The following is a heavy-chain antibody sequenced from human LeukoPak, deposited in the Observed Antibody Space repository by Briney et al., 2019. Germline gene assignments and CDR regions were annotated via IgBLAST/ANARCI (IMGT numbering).Heavy chain of an antibody. J-gene: IGHJ4*02. CDR1: GFTFSDYW. D-gene: IGHD5-18*01. Sequence: GGSLRLSCAASGFTFSDYWMSWVRQAPGKGLEWVAYINQDGSEKYPVDSVKGRFSISRDNAKSSLFLQMNSLRADDTAVYYCAMAGYTDGPFDFDYWGQGTLVTVSS. CDR3: AMAGYTDGPFDFDY. CDR2: INQDGSEK. V-gene: IGHV3-7*01.